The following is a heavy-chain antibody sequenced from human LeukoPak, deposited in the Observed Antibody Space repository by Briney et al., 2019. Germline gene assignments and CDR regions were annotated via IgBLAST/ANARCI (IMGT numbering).Heavy chain of an antibody. J-gene: IGHJ4*01. CDR3: AVSSYTGGLDY. D-gene: IGHD3-16*02. V-gene: IGHV4-34*01. CDR2: INHSGST. CDR1: GGSFSGYY. Sequence: SETLSLTCAVYGGSFSGYYWSWIRQPPGRGLEWIGEINHSGSTNYNPSLKSRVTISVDTSKNQFSLKLSSVTAADTAVYYCAVSSYTGGLDYWGHGTLVTVSS.